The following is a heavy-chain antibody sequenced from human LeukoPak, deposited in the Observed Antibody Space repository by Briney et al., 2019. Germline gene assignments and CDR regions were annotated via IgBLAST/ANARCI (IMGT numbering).Heavy chain of an antibody. V-gene: IGHV1-24*01. CDR2: FDPEDGET. CDR3: ATAVVVPAATGYYYGMDV. J-gene: IGHJ6*02. D-gene: IGHD2-2*01. CDR1: GYTFTSYG. Sequence: ASVKVSCKASGYTFTSYGISWVRPAPGQGLEWMGGFDPEDGETIYAQKFQGRVTMTEDTSTDTAYMELSSLRSEDTAVYYCATAVVVPAATGYYYGMDVWGQGTTVTVSS.